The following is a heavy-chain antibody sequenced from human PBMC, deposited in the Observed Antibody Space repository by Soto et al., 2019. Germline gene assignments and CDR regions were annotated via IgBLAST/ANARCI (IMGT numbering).Heavy chain of an antibody. CDR1: GFTFSDYY. CDR3: AGDVGYCSGGSCLDAFDI. V-gene: IGHV3-11*01. D-gene: IGHD2-15*01. Sequence: PGGSLRLSCAASGFTFSDYYMSWIRQAPGKGLEWVSYISSSGSTIYYADSVKGRFTISRDNAKNSLYLQMNSLRAEDTAVYYCAGDVGYCSGGSCLDAFDIWGQGTMVTVSS. CDR2: ISSSGSTI. J-gene: IGHJ3*02.